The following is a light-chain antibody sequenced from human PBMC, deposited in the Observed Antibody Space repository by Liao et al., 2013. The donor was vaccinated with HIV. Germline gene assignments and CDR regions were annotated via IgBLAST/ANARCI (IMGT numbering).Light chain of an antibody. CDR3: QVWDSSSDHPEVV. V-gene: IGLV3-25*02. CDR2: KDS. Sequence: SYELTQPPSVSVSPGQTARITCSGDALPKQYAYWYQQKPGQAPVLVIYKDSERPSGIPERFSGSNSGNTATLTISRVEAGDEADYYCQVWDSSSDHPEVVFGGGTKLTVL. J-gene: IGLJ2*01. CDR1: ALPKQY.